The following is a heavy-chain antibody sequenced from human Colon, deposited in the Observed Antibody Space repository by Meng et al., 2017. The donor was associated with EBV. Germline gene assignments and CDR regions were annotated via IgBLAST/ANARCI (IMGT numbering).Heavy chain of an antibody. Sequence: QGQLQQWGAGLLKPPETLPRSCAVYGGSFRDYYWTWIRHPPGKGLEWIGEIDHRGNTKYNPSLKSRVTISLDTSKKQFSLKVSSVTAADSAVYYCARRGPSGNFSPWSQGALVTVSS. D-gene: IGHD3-10*01. J-gene: IGHJ5*02. CDR2: IDHRGNT. CDR3: ARRGPSGNFSP. CDR1: GGSFRDYY. V-gene: IGHV4-34*01.